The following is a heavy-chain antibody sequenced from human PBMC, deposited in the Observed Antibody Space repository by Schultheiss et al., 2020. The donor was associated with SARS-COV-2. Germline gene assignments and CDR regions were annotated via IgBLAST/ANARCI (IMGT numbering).Heavy chain of an antibody. CDR1: GFTFSSYA. CDR3: ARGGSWFGEFWPFDY. J-gene: IGHJ4*02. Sequence: GGSLRLSCAGSGFTFSSYAMSWVRQAPGKGLEWVSAISGSGGSTYYRDSVKGRFTISRDNSRNFLYQQMNSLRAEDTAVYYCARGGSWFGEFWPFDYWGQGTLVTVSS. CDR2: ISGSGGST. D-gene: IGHD3-10*01. V-gene: IGHV3-23*01.